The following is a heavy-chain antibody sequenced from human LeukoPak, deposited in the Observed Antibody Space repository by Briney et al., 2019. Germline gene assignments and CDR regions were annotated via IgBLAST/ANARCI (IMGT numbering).Heavy chain of an antibody. J-gene: IGHJ4*02. CDR1: GYXFANYW. Sequence: GESLRISCNGFGYXFANYWISWVRQMPGKGLEWMGRIDPSDSYTNYSPSFQGHVTISADKSISTAYLQWSSLRASDTAMYYCALLLRSGYLADYWGQGTLVTVSS. D-gene: IGHD3-22*01. CDR3: ALLLRSGYLADY. CDR2: IDPSDSYT. V-gene: IGHV5-10-1*01.